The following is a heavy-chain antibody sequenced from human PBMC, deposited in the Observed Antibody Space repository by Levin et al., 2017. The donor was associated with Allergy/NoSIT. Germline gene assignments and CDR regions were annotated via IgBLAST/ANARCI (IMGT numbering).Heavy chain of an antibody. Sequence: GGSLRLSCAASGFTFSNAWMSWVCQAPGKGLEWVGRIKSKTDGGTTDYAAPVKGRFTISRDDSKNTLYLQMNSLKTEDTAVYYCTTDPLPFYGDYFIRDYWGQGTLVTVSS. D-gene: IGHD4-17*01. CDR1: GFTFSNAW. CDR3: TTDPLPFYGDYFIRDY. CDR2: IKSKTDGGTT. J-gene: IGHJ4*02. V-gene: IGHV3-15*01.